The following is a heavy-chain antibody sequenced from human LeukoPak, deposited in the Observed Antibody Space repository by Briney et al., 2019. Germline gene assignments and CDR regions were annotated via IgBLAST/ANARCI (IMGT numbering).Heavy chain of an antibody. Sequence: PGRSLRLSCAASGFTFSSYGMHWVRQAPGKGLEWVAVISYDGSTKYYADSVKGRFTISRDNSKNTLYLQMNSLRAEDTAVYYCAKEGYYYDSSGYYIKTWGQGTLVTVSS. D-gene: IGHD3-22*01. CDR3: AKEGYYYDSSGYYIKT. V-gene: IGHV3-30*18. CDR1: GFTFSSYG. CDR2: ISYDGSTK. J-gene: IGHJ4*02.